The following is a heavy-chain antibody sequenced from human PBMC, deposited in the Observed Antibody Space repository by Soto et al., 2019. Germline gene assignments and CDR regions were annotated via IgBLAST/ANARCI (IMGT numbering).Heavy chain of an antibody. CDR2: INPNSGGT. CDR3: ARVSRTRPDYDFWSGYYPLFDY. D-gene: IGHD3-3*01. V-gene: IGHV1-2*02. CDR1: GYTFTGYY. J-gene: IGHJ4*02. Sequence: ASVKVSCKASGYTFTGYYMHWVRQATGQGLEWMGWINPNSGGTNYAQKFQGRVTMTREKSISTAYMELSRLRSDDTAVYSCARVSRTRPDYDFWSGYYPLFDYWGQGTLVTVSS.